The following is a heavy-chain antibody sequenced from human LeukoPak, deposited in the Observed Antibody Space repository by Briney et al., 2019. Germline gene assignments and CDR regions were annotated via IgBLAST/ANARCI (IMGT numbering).Heavy chain of an antibody. J-gene: IGHJ4*02. CDR1: GGSFSGYY. CDR3: ASTYSSSWYLDY. D-gene: IGHD6-13*01. Sequence: SETLSLTCAVYGGSFSGYYWSWIRQPPGKGLEWIGSIYHSGSTYYNPSLKSRVTMSVDTSKNQISLKVTSVTAADTAVYYCASTYSSSWYLDYWGQGTLVTVSS. CDR2: IYHSGST. V-gene: IGHV4-34*01.